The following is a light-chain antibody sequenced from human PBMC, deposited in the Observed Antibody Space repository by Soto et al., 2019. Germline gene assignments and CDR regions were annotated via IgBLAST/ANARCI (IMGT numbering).Light chain of an antibody. CDR3: QQYINWPPLT. V-gene: IGKV3-15*01. CDR1: QSVRSN. Sequence: EIVLTQSPATLSVSPGERATLSCRASQSVRSNLAWYQQKPGQGPRLLIFGASTRATNIPARFSGSGSGTEFTLTISSLQSEDFAVYYCQQYINWPPLTFGGGTKEDIK. CDR2: GAS. J-gene: IGKJ4*01.